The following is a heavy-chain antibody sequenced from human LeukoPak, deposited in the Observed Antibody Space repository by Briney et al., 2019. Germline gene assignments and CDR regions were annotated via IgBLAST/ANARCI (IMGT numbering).Heavy chain of an antibody. CDR3: ARQSSDYYYYYIDV. CDR1: GGSISSSHYY. Sequence: SETLSLTCTVSGGSISSSHYYWGWIRQSPGKGLEWIGSIYYSGTTYYNPSLESRVTISDDTSMNRFSLMLTTLTAADTAVYYCARQSSDYYYYYIDVWGEGTTVIVSS. CDR2: IYYSGTT. J-gene: IGHJ6*03. V-gene: IGHV4-39*01.